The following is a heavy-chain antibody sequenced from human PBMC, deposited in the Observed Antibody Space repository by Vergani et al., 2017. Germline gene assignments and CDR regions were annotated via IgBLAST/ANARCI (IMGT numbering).Heavy chain of an antibody. V-gene: IGHV3-20*04. CDR2: INWNGGST. D-gene: IGHD2-21*02. Sequence: EVQLLESGGGLVQPGGSLRLSCAASGFTFSSYAMSWVRQAPGKGLEWVSGINWNGGSTGYADSVKGRFTISRDNAKNYLYLQMNSLRAEDTALYYCARTAHLNYYYYYMDVWGKGTTVTVSS. J-gene: IGHJ6*03. CDR3: ARTAHLNYYYYYMDV. CDR1: GFTFSSYA.